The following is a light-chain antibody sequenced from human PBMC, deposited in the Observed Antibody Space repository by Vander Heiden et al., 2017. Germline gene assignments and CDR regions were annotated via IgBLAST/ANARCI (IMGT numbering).Light chain of an antibody. J-gene: IGKJ4*01. CDR2: AAS. CDR1: QSISSY. CDR3: QQRDSTPLT. Sequence: DIQMTQSPSSLSASVGDRVTITCRASQSISSYLNWYQQKPGKAPKLLIYAASSLQSGVPSTFSGSGSGTDFTLTISRLQPEDFATYYCQQRDSTPLTFGGGTKVELK. V-gene: IGKV1-39*01.